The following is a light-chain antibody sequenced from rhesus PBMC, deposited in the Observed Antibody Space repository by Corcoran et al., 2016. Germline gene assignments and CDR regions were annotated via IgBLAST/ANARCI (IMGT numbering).Light chain of an antibody. Sequence: DIQMTQSPSSLSASVGDRVTITCRASENVNNYLNWYQQKPGKAPKIWIYKASTLHSGVPSRFSGSGSGTDYTFTISSLQPEDVATYYCQHGYGTPRTFGQGTKVEIK. CDR3: QHGYGTPRT. CDR2: KAS. CDR1: ENVNNY. J-gene: IGKJ1*01. V-gene: IGKV1-74*01.